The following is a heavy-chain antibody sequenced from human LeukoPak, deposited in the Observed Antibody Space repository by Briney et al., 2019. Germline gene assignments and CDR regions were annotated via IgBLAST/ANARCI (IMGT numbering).Heavy chain of an antibody. J-gene: IGHJ4*02. CDR1: GYSFTSYW. D-gene: IGHD5-18*01. Sequence: KDGESLKISCKGSGYSFTSYWIAWVRQMPGKGLEWMGMIYPGDSDTRYSPSFRGQVTISGDKSISTAYLQWSSLKASDTAMYYCARQRERGHSYDLDRGQGTLAIVSS. CDR3: ARQRERGHSYDLD. V-gene: IGHV5-51*01. CDR2: IYPGDSDT.